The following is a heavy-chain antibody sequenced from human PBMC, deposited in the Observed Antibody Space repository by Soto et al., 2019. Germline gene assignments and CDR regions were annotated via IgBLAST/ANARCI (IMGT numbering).Heavy chain of an antibody. D-gene: IGHD2-2*01. Sequence: SETLSLTRTVSGDSTSSGGYYWSWIRQPPGKGLEWIGYIYHSGSTYYNPSLKSRVTISVDRSKNQFSLKLSSVTAADTAVYYCARVPDRWGQGTLVTVSS. CDR3: ARVPDR. CDR2: IYHSGST. CDR1: GDSTSSGGYY. J-gene: IGHJ5*02. V-gene: IGHV4-30-2*01.